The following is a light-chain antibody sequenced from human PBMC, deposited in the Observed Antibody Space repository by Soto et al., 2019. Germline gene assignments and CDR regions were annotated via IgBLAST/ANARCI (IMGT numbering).Light chain of an antibody. V-gene: IGKV3-15*01. CDR1: QSVSNN. J-gene: IGKJ5*01. Sequence: IVLTQSPGTLSLSPGERATLSCRASQSVSNNLAWYQHKPGRAPRLLIYDASTRATGIPARFSGSGSGTEFTLTISSLQSEDFAVYYCQQYNNWPPITFGQGTRLEIK. CDR2: DAS. CDR3: QQYNNWPPIT.